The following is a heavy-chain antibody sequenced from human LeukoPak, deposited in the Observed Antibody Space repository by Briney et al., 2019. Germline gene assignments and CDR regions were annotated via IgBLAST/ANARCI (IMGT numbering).Heavy chain of an antibody. CDR1: GGTFSSYA. J-gene: IGHJ1*01. Sequence: SVKVSCKASGGTFSSYAISWVRQAPGQGLEWMGGIIPIFGTANYAQKFQGRVTITADKSTSTAYMELSSLRSEDTAVYYCARGGNSEVAKHLAEYFQHWGQGTLVTVSS. D-gene: IGHD2-15*01. CDR3: ARGGNSEVAKHLAEYFQH. V-gene: IGHV1-69*06. CDR2: IIPIFGTA.